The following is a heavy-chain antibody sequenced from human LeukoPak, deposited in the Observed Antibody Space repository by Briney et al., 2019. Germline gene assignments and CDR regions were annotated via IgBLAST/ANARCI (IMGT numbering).Heavy chain of an antibody. V-gene: IGHV3-13*01. CDR1: GFTFSSYD. CDR3: AREISSYSGSYRGMDV. D-gene: IGHD1-26*01. Sequence: GSLRLFCAASGFTFSSYDMHWVRQATGKGLEWVSAIGTAGDTYYPGSVKGRFTISRENAKNSLYLQMNSLRAGDTAVYYCAREISSYSGSYRGMDVWGQGTTVTVSS. CDR2: IGTAGDT. J-gene: IGHJ6*02.